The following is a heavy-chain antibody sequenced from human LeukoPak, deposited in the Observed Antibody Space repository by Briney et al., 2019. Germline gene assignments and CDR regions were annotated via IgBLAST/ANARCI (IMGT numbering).Heavy chain of an antibody. D-gene: IGHD4-17*01. CDR2: IYYSGST. CDR3: ASVPLNYGDYVVTPYYFDY. V-gene: IGHV4-30-4*01. J-gene: IGHJ4*02. Sequence: SETLSLTCTVSGGSISSGDYYWGWIRQPPGKGREWIVYIYYSGSTYYNPSLKSRVTISVDTSKTQFSLKLSSVTAADTAVYYCASVPLNYGDYVVTPYYFDYWGQGTLVTVSS. CDR1: GGSISSGDYY.